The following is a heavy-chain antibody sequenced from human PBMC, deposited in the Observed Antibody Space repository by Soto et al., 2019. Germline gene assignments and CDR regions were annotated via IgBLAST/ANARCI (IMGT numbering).Heavy chain of an antibody. D-gene: IGHD4-17*01. CDR1: GGSISSYY. CDR2: IYYSGST. J-gene: IGHJ5*02. Sequence: SQTLSLTCTVSGGSISSYYWSWILQPPGKGLEWVGYIYYSGSTNYNPSLKSRVTISVATSKNQCSLKLSSVTADDTAVYYCARDQIDYGDPAGWFDPWGQGTLVTVSS. CDR3: ARDQIDYGDPAGWFDP. V-gene: IGHV4-59*01.